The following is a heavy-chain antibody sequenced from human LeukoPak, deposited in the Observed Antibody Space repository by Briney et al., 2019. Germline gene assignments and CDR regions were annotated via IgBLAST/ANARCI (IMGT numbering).Heavy chain of an antibody. D-gene: IGHD6-19*01. CDR3: ARDPSTRAVAGLDY. Sequence: GGSLRLSCAASGFTFSSYGMHWVRQAPGKGLEWVAVIWYDGSNKYYADSVKGRFTISRDNSKNTLYLQMNSLRAEDTAVYYCARDPSTRAVAGLDYWGQGTLVTVSS. V-gene: IGHV3-33*01. CDR1: GFTFSSYG. J-gene: IGHJ4*02. CDR2: IWYDGSNK.